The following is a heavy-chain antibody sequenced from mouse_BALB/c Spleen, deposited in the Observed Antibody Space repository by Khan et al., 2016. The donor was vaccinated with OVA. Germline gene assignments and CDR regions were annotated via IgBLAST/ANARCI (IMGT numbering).Heavy chain of an antibody. J-gene: IGHJ3*02. Sequence: VQLQQSGPELMKPGASVKISCKASGYSFTTYYIHWVKQSHGKTLEWIGYIDPFNGGSTYNQKFKGKATLTVDKSSSTAYMHLSSLTSEDSAVYYCARHGSTSGFGYWGQGTLVTVSA. CDR3: ARHGSTSGFGY. CDR2: IDPFNGGS. CDR1: GYSFTTYY. D-gene: IGHD1-1*01. V-gene: IGHV1S135*01.